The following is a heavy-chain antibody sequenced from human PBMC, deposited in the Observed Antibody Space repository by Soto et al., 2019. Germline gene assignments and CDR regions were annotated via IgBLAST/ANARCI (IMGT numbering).Heavy chain of an antibody. CDR1: GFTFSSYA. J-gene: IGHJ3*02. CDR2: ISYDGSNK. CDR3: ARDHEVVVITMAFDI. V-gene: IGHV3-30-3*01. Sequence: GGSLRLSCAASGFTFSSYAMHWVRQAPGKGLEWVAVISYDGSNKYYADSVKGRSTISRDNSKNTLYLQMNSLRAEDTAVYYCARDHEVVVITMAFDIWGQGTMVTVSS. D-gene: IGHD3-22*01.